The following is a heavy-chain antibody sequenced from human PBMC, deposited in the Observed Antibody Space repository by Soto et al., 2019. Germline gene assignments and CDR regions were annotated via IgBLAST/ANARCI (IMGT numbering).Heavy chain of an antibody. CDR1: GGSISSGGYY. J-gene: IGHJ4*02. V-gene: IGHV4-31*03. CDR3: ARERRADCSGGSCYSTYFDY. Sequence: TSETLSLTCTVSGGSISSGGYYWSWIRQHPGKGLEWIGYIYYSGSTYYNPSLKSRVTISVDTSKNQFSLKLSSVTAADTAVYYCARERRADCSGGSCYSTYFDYWGQGTLVTVSS. CDR2: IYYSGST. D-gene: IGHD2-15*01.